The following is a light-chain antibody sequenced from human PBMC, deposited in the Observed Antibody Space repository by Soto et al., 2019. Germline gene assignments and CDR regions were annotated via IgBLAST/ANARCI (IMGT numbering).Light chain of an antibody. V-gene: IGKV1-5*03. CDR2: KAS. J-gene: IGKJ1*01. Sequence: DIQMTQSPSTLSGSVGDRVTIPCRASQTISSWLAWYQQKPGKAPKLLIYKASTLKSGVPSRFSGSGSGTEFTLTISSLQPDDFATYYCQHYNSYSEAFGQGTKVAIK. CDR1: QTISSW. CDR3: QHYNSYSEA.